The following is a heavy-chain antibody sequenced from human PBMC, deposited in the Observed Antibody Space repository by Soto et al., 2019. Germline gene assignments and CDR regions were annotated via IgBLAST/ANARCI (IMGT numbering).Heavy chain of an antibody. J-gene: IGHJ4*02. CDR3: ALSPRYYDSSGYPFDY. V-gene: IGHV3-9*01. CDR2: ISWNSGSI. CDR1: GFTFDDYA. Sequence: GGSLRLSCAASGFTFDDYAMHWVRQAPGKGLEWVSGISWNSGSIGYADSVKGRFTISRDNAKNSLYLQMNSLRAGDTALYYCALSPRYYDSSGYPFDYWGQGTLVTVSS. D-gene: IGHD3-22*01.